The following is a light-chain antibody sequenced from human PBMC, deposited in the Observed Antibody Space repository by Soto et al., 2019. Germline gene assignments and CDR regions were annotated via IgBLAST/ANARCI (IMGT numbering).Light chain of an antibody. J-gene: IGLJ1*01. Sequence: QSVLAQPPSVSGAPGQRVTISCTGSSSNIGAGYDVHWYQQLPGTAPKLLIYGNNNRPSGVPDRFSGSKSGTSASLAITGLQAEDEGDYYCQSYDSSLSADVFGTGTKVTVL. CDR3: QSYDSSLSADV. CDR1: SSNIGAGYD. V-gene: IGLV1-40*01. CDR2: GNN.